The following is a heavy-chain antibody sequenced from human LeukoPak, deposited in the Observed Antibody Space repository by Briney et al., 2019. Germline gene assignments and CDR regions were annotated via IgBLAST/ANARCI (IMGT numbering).Heavy chain of an antibody. D-gene: IGHD3-10*01. V-gene: IGHV3-30*18. CDR2: ISDDGSRQ. Sequence: GGSLRLSCAASGFTVSRDYMSWVRQAPGKGLEWVAFISDDGSRQHYADSVKGRFTISRDNSKNTLNLQMNSLRAEDTAVYYCVKDRTGTYTLDYWGQGTLVTVSS. CDR1: GFTVSRDY. CDR3: VKDRTGTYTLDY. J-gene: IGHJ4*02.